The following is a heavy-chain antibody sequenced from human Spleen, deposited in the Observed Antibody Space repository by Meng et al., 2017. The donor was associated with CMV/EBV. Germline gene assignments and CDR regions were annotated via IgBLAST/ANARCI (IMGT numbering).Heavy chain of an antibody. CDR3: EVTTSLAGNY. CDR1: GESFSGYY. Sequence: QVQVQQWGAGLLKPSVTLAFTCGFFGESFSGYYWTWIRPPPGKGLEWMGEINHSGSTNYNPSLKSRIALLVDMSRKQFSLQLRPVTAADTAVYYCEVTTSLAGNYWGQGTLVTVSS. J-gene: IGHJ4*02. CDR2: INHSGST. V-gene: IGHV4-34*01. D-gene: IGHD4-11*01.